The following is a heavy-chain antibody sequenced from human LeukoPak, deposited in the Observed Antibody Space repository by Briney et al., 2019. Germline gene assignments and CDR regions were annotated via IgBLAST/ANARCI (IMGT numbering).Heavy chain of an antibody. V-gene: IGHV3-23*01. CDR2: ISGSGGST. CDR1: GFTFSSYA. D-gene: IGHD3-22*01. CDR3: AKDLWYYDSSGYYRNAFDI. J-gene: IGHJ3*02. Sequence: GGSLRLSCAASGFTFSSYAMSWVRQAPGKGLEWVSAISGSGGSTYYADSVKGRFTISRDNSKNTLYLQMNSLRAEDTAVYYCAKDLWYYDSSGYYRNAFDIWGQGTMVTVSS.